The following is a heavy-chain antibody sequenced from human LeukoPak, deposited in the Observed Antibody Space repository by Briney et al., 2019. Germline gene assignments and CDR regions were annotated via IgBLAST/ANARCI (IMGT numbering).Heavy chain of an antibody. CDR3: AKALYYYDSSGPNY. J-gene: IGHJ4*02. CDR2: INTDGSST. D-gene: IGHD3-22*01. V-gene: IGHV3-74*01. CDR1: GFTFSSYW. Sequence: GGSLRLSCAASGFTFSSYWMHWVRQAPGKGLVWVSRINTDGSSTSYADSVKGRFTISRDNAKNSLYLQMNSLRAEDTALYYCAKALYYYDSSGPNYWGQGTLVTVSS.